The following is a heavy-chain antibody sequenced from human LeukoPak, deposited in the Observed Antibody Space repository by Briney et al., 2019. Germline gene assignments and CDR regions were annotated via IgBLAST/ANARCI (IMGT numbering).Heavy chain of an antibody. D-gene: IGHD6-19*01. J-gene: IGHJ4*02. V-gene: IGHV1-18*04. CDR2: ISAYNGNT. CDR3: ARDPAGYSSGWYPDY. CDR1: GYTFTSYG. Sequence: ASVKVSCKASGYTFTSYGISWVRQAPGQGLEWMGWISAYNGNTNYAQKLQGRVTMTTDTSTSTAYMGLRSLRSDDTAVYYCARDPAGYSSGWYPDYWGQGTLVTVSS.